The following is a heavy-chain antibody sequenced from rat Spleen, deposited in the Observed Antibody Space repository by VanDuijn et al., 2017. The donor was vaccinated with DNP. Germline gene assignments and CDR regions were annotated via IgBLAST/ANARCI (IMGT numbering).Heavy chain of an antibody. J-gene: IGHJ2*01. CDR3: ARDNYGGYY. CDR1: GFTFSDYY. D-gene: IGHD1-11*01. CDR2: ISYAGGST. V-gene: IGHV5-22*01. Sequence: EVQLVESGGGLVQPGRSLKLSCAASGFTFSDYYMAWVRQAPTKGLELVAYISYAGGSTYHGDSVKGRFTISRDNAKYTLYLQMNSLRSEDTATYYCARDNYGGYYWGQGVMVTVSS.